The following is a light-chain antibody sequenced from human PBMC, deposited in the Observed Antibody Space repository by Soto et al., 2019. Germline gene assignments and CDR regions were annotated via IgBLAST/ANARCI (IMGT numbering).Light chain of an antibody. CDR2: EGS. CDR3: CSYAGSWV. Sequence: QSALTQPASVSASPGQSITISSTGISSDVGSYNFVSWYQQYPGKAPKLMIYEGSQRPSGVSNRFSGSKSGNTASLTISGLQAEDEADYYCCSYAGSWVFGGGTKLTVL. V-gene: IGLV2-23*01. CDR1: SSDVGSYNF. J-gene: IGLJ3*02.